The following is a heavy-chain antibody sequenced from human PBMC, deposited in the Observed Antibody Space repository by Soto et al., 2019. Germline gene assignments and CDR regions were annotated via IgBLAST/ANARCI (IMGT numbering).Heavy chain of an antibody. D-gene: IGHD1-26*01. Sequence: QVRLVQSGPEVKKPGASVRVSGKASGYTFANYGITWVRQTSGQGLEWLGWISGYNINTHYAQKFEDRVTLTTDKSTSTVYMELRSLKSDDTAIYFCARERRWEPLLYWGQGTLVTVSP. V-gene: IGHV1-18*01. CDR3: ARERRWEPLLY. CDR2: ISGYNINT. J-gene: IGHJ4*02. CDR1: GYTFANYG.